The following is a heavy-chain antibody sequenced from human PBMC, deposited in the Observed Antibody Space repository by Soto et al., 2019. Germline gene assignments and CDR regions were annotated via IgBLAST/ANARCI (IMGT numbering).Heavy chain of an antibody. V-gene: IGHV3-33*01. J-gene: IGHJ4*02. CDR2: IWYDGSNK. D-gene: IGHD6-19*01. CDR3: ARAPRGSSGWRDY. Sequence: QVQLVESGGGVVQPGRSLRLSCAASGFTFSSYGMHWVRQAPGKGLEWVAVIWYDGSNKYYADSVKGRFTISRDNSKNTLYLQMNSLRAEDTAVYYCARAPRGSSGWRDYWGQGTLVTVSS. CDR1: GFTFSSYG.